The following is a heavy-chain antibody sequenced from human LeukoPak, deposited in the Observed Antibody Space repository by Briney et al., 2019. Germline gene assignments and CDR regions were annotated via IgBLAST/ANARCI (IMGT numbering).Heavy chain of an antibody. CDR3: ARGVVEGAAAATLYFDY. D-gene: IGHD6-13*01. CDR1: GGSISNYY. Sequence: PSETLSLTCTVSGGSISNYYWSWIRQPAGKGLEWIGRIYSSGSTNSNPSLKSRVTMSVDTSKSQFSLKLSSVTAADTAVYYCARGVVEGAAAATLYFDYWGQGTLVTVSS. V-gene: IGHV4-4*07. CDR2: IYSSGST. J-gene: IGHJ4*02.